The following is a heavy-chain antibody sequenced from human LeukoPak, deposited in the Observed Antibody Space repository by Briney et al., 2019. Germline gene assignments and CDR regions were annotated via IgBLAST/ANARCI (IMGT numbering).Heavy chain of an antibody. J-gene: IGHJ6*03. CDR2: ISGSGGST. V-gene: IGHV3-23*01. D-gene: IGHD1-26*01. CDR3: AKAGIDYPGVYYYYYMDV. Sequence: GGSLRLSCAASGFTFSSYAMSWVRQAPGKGLEWVSAISGSGGSTYYADSVKGRFTISRDNSKNTLYLQMNSLRAEDTAVYYCAKAGIDYPGVYYYYYMDVWGKGTTVTVSS. CDR1: GFTFSSYA.